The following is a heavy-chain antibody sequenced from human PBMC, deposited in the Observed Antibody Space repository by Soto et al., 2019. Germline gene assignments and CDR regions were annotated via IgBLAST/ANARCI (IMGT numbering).Heavy chain of an antibody. CDR3: ARVWGYAFDY. CDR1: GGSISSYY. CDR2: IYYSGST. D-gene: IGHD3-16*01. Sequence: SETLSLTCTVSGGSISSYYGSWIRQPPGKGLEWIGYIYYSGSTNYNPSLKSRVTISVDTSKNQFSLKLSSVTAADTAVYYCARVWGYAFDYWGQGTLVTVSS. V-gene: IGHV4-59*01. J-gene: IGHJ4*02.